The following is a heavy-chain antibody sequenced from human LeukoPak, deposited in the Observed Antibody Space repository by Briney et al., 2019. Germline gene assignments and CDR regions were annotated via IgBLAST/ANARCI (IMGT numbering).Heavy chain of an antibody. CDR1: GGSISSSSYY. J-gene: IGHJ2*01. V-gene: IGHV4-39*07. D-gene: IGHD4-11*01. Sequence: SETLSLTCTVSGGSISSSSYYWGWIRQPPGKGLEWIGEINHSGSTNYNPSLKSRVTISVDTSKNQFSLKLSSVTAADTAVYYCARPPTTVIRLWYLDLWGRGTLVTVSS. CDR3: ARPPTTVIRLWYLDL. CDR2: INHSGST.